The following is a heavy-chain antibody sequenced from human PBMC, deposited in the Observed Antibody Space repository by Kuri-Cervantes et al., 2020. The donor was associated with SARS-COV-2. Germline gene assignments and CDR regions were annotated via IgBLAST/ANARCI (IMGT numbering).Heavy chain of an antibody. Sequence: LSLSCAASGFTFSDYYISWIRQAPGKGLEWVSYISSSGSTIYYADSVKGRFTISRDNAKNSLYLQMNSLRAEDTAVYYCARTGLPGWYYYYGMDVWGQGTTVTVSS. J-gene: IGHJ6*02. CDR3: ARTGLPGWYYYYGMDV. CDR1: GFTFSDYY. CDR2: ISSSGSTI. D-gene: IGHD2-15*01. V-gene: IGHV3-11*01.